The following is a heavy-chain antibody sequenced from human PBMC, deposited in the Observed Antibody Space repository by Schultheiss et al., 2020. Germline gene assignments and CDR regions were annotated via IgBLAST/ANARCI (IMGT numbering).Heavy chain of an antibody. CDR1: GYSFTTYW. J-gene: IGHJ4*02. Sequence: GESLKISCKGSGYSFTTYWIGWVRQMPGKGLEWMGIIYPGDSDTRYSPSFQGQVTISADKSISTAYLQWSSLKASDTAIYYCARQGGSYSRGARWFDYWGQGTLVTVPQ. CDR2: IYPGDSDT. V-gene: IGHV5-51*01. D-gene: IGHD1-26*01. CDR3: ARQGGSYSRGARWFDY.